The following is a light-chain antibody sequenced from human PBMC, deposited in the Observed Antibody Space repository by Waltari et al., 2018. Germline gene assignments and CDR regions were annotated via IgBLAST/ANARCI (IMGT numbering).Light chain of an antibody. CDR3: QQRHDWPLN. Sequence: EIVLTQSPATLSLSPGERATLSCRASQSVSSYLGWYQQTPGQAPRLLIYDASNRATGIPARFSGSGSGTDFTLTISSLEPEDFAVYYCQQRHDWPLNFGGGTKLEIK. CDR2: DAS. J-gene: IGKJ4*01. CDR1: QSVSSY. V-gene: IGKV3-11*01.